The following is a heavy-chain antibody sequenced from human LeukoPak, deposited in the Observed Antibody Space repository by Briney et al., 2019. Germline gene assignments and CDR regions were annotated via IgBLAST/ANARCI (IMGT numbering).Heavy chain of an antibody. CDR3: ARVGGSGWYGYIDY. V-gene: IGHV3-30*04. CDR2: ISYNESNK. Sequence: GGSLGLSCAASGFTFSSYAMSWVRRAPGKGLEWVALISYNESNKYHPDSVKGRFTISRDSSRNTVYLQMGSLTADDTAVYYRARVGGSGWYGYIDYWGQGTLVRVSS. CDR1: GFTFSSYA. J-gene: IGHJ4*02. D-gene: IGHD6-19*01.